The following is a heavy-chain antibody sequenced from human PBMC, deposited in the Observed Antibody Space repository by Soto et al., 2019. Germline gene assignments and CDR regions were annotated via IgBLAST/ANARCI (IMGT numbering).Heavy chain of an antibody. CDR2: IYYSGYT. Sequence: SETLSLTCAVSGGSISSYYWNWIRQPPGKGLEWIGCIYYSGYTNYNPSLKSRVTISVDTSRNQFSLKLSSVTAADTAVYYCARVPDYWGQGILVTVSS. J-gene: IGHJ4*02. V-gene: IGHV4-59*01. CDR1: GGSISSYY. D-gene: IGHD2-2*01. CDR3: ARVPDY.